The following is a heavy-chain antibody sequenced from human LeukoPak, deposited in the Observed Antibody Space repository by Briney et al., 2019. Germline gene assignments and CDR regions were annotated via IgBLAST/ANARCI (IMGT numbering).Heavy chain of an antibody. CDR1: GFNFSIYS. J-gene: IGHJ4*02. V-gene: IGHV3-33*08. CDR3: ASLWGSGYYSLDY. D-gene: IGHD3-22*01. CDR2: IWYDGSNK. Sequence: PGGSLRLSCAASGFNFSIYSMNWVRQAPGKGLEWVAVIWYDGSNKYYADSVKGRFTNSRDNSKNTLYLQMNSLRAEDTAVYYCASLWGSGYYSLDYWGQGTLVTVSS.